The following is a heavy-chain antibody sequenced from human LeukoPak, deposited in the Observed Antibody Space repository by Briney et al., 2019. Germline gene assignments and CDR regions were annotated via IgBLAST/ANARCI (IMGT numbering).Heavy chain of an antibody. J-gene: IGHJ6*02. CDR1: GGSFSGYY. D-gene: IGHD6-13*01. Sequence: PSETLSLTCAVYGGSFSGYYWSWIRQPPGKGLEWIGEINHSGSTNYNPSLKSRVTISVDTSKNQFSLKLSSVTAADTAVYYCARVSGYSTPGGLFMDVWGQGTTVTVSS. CDR3: ARVSGYSTPGGLFMDV. CDR2: INHSGST. V-gene: IGHV4-34*01.